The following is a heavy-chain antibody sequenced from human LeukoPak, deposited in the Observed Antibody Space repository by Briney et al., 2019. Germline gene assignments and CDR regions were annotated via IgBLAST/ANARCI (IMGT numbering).Heavy chain of an antibody. V-gene: IGHV4-34*01. J-gene: IGHJ4*02. CDR3: ARMGGTYYDILTGRSYYFDY. CDR2: INHSGST. Sequence: SETLSLTCAVYGGSFSGYYWSWIRQPPGKGLEWIGEINHSGSTNYNPSLKSRVTISVDTSKNQFSLKLSSVTAADTAVYYCARMGGTYYDILTGRSYYFDYWGQGTLVTVSS. CDR1: GGSFSGYY. D-gene: IGHD3-9*01.